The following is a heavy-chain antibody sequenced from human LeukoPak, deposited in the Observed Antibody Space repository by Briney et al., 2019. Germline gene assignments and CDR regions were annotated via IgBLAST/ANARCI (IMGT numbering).Heavy chain of an antibody. CDR3: ANPLGVVVTAPPVW. V-gene: IGHV3-23*01. CDR2: ISGSGGST. Sequence: GGSLRLSCAASGFTFSSYAMSWVRQAPGKGLEWVSAISGSGGSTYYADSVKGRFTISRDNSKKTLYLQMNSLRAEDTAVYYCANPLGVVVTAPPVWWGQGTLVTVSS. CDR1: GFTFSSYA. J-gene: IGHJ4*02. D-gene: IGHD2-21*02.